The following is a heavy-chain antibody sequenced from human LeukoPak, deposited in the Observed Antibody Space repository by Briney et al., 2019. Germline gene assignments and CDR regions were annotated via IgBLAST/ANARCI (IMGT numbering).Heavy chain of an antibody. Sequence: SQTLSLTCTVSGGSISSGDYYWSWIRQPPGKGLEWIGYIYYSGSTYYNPSLKSRVTISVDTSKNQFSLKLSSVTAADTAVYYCAREVGYRSSTSCYGDAFDIWGQGTMVTVSS. D-gene: IGHD2-2*01. CDR1: GGSISSGDYY. CDR2: IYYSGST. V-gene: IGHV4-30-4*01. CDR3: AREVGYRSSTSCYGDAFDI. J-gene: IGHJ3*02.